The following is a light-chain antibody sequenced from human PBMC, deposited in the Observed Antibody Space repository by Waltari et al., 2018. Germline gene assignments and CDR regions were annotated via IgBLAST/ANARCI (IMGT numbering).Light chain of an antibody. CDR1: ESVSRY. CDR3: QKYVNLPAT. J-gene: IGKJ1*01. Sequence: EIVLTQSPDTLSLSPGERATLSCRASESVSRYLAWYPQKPGQAPRLLIYDAYRRATGSPDRFRGSGSGTDFSLTISRLEPEEFAVYYCQKYVNLPATFGQGTKVEIK. V-gene: IGKV3-20*01. CDR2: DAY.